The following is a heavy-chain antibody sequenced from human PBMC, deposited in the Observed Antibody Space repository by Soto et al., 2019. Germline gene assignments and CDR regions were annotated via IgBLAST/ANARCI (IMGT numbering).Heavy chain of an antibody. CDR1: GFTFSSYG. CDR2: ISYDGSNK. Sequence: GGSLRLSCAASGFTFSSYGMHWVRQAPGKGLEWVAVISYDGSNKYYADSVKGRFTISRDNSKNTLYLQMNSLRAEDTAVYYCARTRGYYFDDWGQGTLVTVSS. J-gene: IGHJ4*02. V-gene: IGHV3-30*03. CDR3: ARTRGYYFDD.